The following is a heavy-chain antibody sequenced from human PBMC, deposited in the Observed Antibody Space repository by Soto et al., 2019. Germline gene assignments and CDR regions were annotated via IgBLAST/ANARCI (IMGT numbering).Heavy chain of an antibody. CDR1: GGSISSGGYY. V-gene: IGHV4-31*03. Sequence: QVQLQESGPGLVKPSQTLSLTCTVSGGSISSGGYYWSWIRQHPGKGLAWIGYIYYSGSTYYKPSLKRRVTISVDTSKNQFSLKLSSVTAADTAVYYCARGQIYGGPAFNRFDPWGQGTLVTVSS. J-gene: IGHJ5*02. CDR2: IYYSGST. D-gene: IGHD4-17*01. CDR3: ARGQIYGGPAFNRFDP.